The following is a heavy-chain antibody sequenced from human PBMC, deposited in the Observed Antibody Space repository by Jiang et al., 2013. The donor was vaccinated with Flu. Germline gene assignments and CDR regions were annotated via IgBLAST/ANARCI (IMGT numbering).Heavy chain of an antibody. V-gene: IGHV4-34*01. CDR2: INHSGST. D-gene: IGHD6-19*01. CDR1: GGSFSGYY. J-gene: IGHJ6*02. Sequence: ARLLKPSETLSLTCAVYGGSFSGYYWSWIRQPPGKGLEWIGEINHSGSTNYNPSLKSRVTISVDTSKNQFSLKLSSVTAADTAVYYCARGPLIAVAGHYYGMDVWGQGTTVTVSS. CDR3: ARGPLIAVAGHYYGMDV.